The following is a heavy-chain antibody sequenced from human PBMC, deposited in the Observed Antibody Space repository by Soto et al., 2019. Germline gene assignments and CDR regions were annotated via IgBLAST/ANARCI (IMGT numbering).Heavy chain of an antibody. CDR2: IYYSGST. CDR3: AREGYSSGWYYNWFDP. Sequence: PSETLSLTCTVSGGSVSSGSYYWSWIRQPPGKGLEWIGYIYYSGSTNYNPSLKSRVTISVDTSKNQFSLKLSSVTAVDTAVYYCAREGYSSGWYYNWFDPWGQGTLVTVSS. V-gene: IGHV4-61*01. D-gene: IGHD6-19*01. CDR1: GGSVSSGSYY. J-gene: IGHJ5*02.